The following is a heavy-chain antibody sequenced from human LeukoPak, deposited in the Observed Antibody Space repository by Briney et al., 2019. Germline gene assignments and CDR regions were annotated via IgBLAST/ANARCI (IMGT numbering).Heavy chain of an antibody. V-gene: IGHV4-39*07. J-gene: IGHJ4*02. Sequence: PSETLSLTCTVSGGSINSGDYYWVWIRQPPGKGLEWIGSIYYSGSTSYNPSLKSRVTMTVDTSKSQFSLKLSSVTAADTAVYYCARGRGGWLVRLPTPPRFDYWGQGTLVTVSS. CDR1: GGSINSGDYY. CDR3: ARGRGGWLVRLPTPPRFDY. D-gene: IGHD6-19*01. CDR2: IYYSGST.